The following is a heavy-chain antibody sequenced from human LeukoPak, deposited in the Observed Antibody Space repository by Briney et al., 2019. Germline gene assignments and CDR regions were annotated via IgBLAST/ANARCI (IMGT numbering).Heavy chain of an antibody. V-gene: IGHV3-30*03. D-gene: IGHD3-10*01. J-gene: IGHJ4*02. Sequence: GGSLRLSCVASGFAFSQFPVHWVRQAPGKRLEWVAFISHDGGNKKYGDSVKGRFTISRDNSKITVYLQMNSLRPEDTALYYCARDKSYFGSGNYHYFDSWGQGALVIVSS. CDR2: ISHDGGNK. CDR3: ARDKSYFGSGNYHYFDS. CDR1: GFAFSQFP.